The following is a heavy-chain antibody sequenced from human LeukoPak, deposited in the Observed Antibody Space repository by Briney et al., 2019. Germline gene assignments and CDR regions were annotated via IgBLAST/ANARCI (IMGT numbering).Heavy chain of an antibody. D-gene: IGHD3-22*01. CDR1: GGSFSGYY. V-gene: IGHV4-34*01. J-gene: IGHJ5*02. CDR2: INHSGST. Sequence: SETLSLTCAVYGGSFSGYYWSWIRQPPGKGLEWIGEINHSGSTNYNPSLKSRVTISVDTSKNQFSLKLSSVTAADTAVYYCARDIGYYDSSGYSPTGWFDPWGPGTLITVSS. CDR3: ARDIGYYDSSGYSPTGWFDP.